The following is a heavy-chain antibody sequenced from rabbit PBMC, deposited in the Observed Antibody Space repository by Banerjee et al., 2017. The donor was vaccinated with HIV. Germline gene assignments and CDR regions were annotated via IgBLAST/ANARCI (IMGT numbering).Heavy chain of an antibody. Sequence: QEQLEESGGDLVKPGASLTLTCTASGFSFSGYYYMCWVRQAPGKGLEWIGCIYPGDGSTDYASWVNGRFTISKTSSTTVTLQMTSLTAADTATYFCARKLSLWGPGTLVTVS. CDR3: ARKLSL. CDR2: IYPGDGST. CDR1: GFSFSGYYY. D-gene: IGHD6-1*01. J-gene: IGHJ4*01. V-gene: IGHV1S45*01.